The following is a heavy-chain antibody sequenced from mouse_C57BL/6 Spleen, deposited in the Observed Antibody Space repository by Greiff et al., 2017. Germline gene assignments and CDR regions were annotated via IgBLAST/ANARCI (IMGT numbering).Heavy chain of an antibody. CDR2: FYPGSGSI. CDR3: ARHEEKVPYDYGAKDD. Sequence: VKLQESGAELVKPGASVKLSCKASGYTFTEYTIHWVKQRSGQGLEWIGWFYPGSGSIKYNEKFKDKATLTADTSSSTVYMELSRLTSEDSAVYFCARHEEKVPYDYGAKDDWGQGTSVTVAT. J-gene: IGHJ4*01. D-gene: IGHD2-4*01. V-gene: IGHV1-62-2*01. CDR1: GYTFTEYT.